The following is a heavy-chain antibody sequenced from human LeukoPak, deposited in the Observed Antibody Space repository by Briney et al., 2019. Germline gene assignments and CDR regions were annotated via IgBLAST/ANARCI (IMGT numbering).Heavy chain of an antibody. CDR2: IYYSGST. J-gene: IGHJ4*02. D-gene: IGHD3-22*01. CDR1: GGSISSYY. Sequence: SETLSLTCTVSGGSISSYYWSWIRQPPGKGLEWIGYIYYSGSTNYNPSLKSRVTISVDTSKNQFSLKLSSVTAADTAVFYCASGTWGFYDTTVGVYWGQGTLVTVSS. V-gene: IGHV4-59*12. CDR3: ASGTWGFYDTTVGVY.